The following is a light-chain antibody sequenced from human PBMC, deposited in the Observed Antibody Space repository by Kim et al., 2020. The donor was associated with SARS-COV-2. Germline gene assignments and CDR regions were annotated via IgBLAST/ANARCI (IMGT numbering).Light chain of an antibody. J-gene: IGKJ2*01. Sequence: DVVMTQSPLSLPVTLGQPASISCRSSQSLAHSDGKIYLNWFQQRPGQSPRRLIYEVSNRGSGVPDRFSGSASGTDFTLKISRVEADDVGVYFCMQGTHWPYTFGQGTKLEIK. CDR2: EVS. CDR1: QSLAHSDGKIY. V-gene: IGKV2-30*02. CDR3: MQGTHWPYT.